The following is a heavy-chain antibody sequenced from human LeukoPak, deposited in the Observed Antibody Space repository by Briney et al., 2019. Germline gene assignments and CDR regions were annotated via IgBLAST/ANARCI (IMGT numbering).Heavy chain of an antibody. V-gene: IGHV1-18*01. Sequence: GASVKVSCKASGYTFTSCAISWVRQAPGQGLEWMGWISAYNGNTNYAQKLQGRVTMTTDTSTSTAYMELRSLTSDDTAVYYCAREESIGRYQFLHDSWGQGTLVTVSS. J-gene: IGHJ4*02. CDR1: GYTFTSCA. CDR3: AREESIGRYQFLHDS. CDR2: ISAYNGNT. D-gene: IGHD1-26*01.